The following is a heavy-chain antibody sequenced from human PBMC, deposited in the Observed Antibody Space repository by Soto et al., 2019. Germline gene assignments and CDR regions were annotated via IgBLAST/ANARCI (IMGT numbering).Heavy chain of an antibody. CDR2: IYYSGST. J-gene: IGHJ3*02. Sequence: QVQLQESGPGLVKPSQTLSLTCTVSGGSISSGGYYWSWLRQHPGKGLEWIGYIYYSGSTYYNPSLKSRIIISVDTSKNQFSLNLSSVTAADTAVYYCARDQGYSTTSAFDIWGQGTMVTVSS. D-gene: IGHD6-13*01. CDR1: GGSISSGGYY. CDR3: ARDQGYSTTSAFDI. V-gene: IGHV4-31*03.